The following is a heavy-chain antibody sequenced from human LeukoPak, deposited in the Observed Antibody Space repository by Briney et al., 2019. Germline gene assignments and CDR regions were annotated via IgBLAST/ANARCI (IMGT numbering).Heavy chain of an antibody. V-gene: IGHV4-34*01. D-gene: IGHD1-26*01. CDR1: GGSFSGYF. CDR3: ARIVESYYAFDY. Sequence: TSETLSLTCAVYGGSFSGYFWSWIRQPPGKGLEWIGEINHSGSTNYNPSLKSRLTISLDTSKNQFSLKLNSVTAADTALYYCARIVESYYAFDYWGQGTLVTVSS. J-gene: IGHJ4*02. CDR2: INHSGST.